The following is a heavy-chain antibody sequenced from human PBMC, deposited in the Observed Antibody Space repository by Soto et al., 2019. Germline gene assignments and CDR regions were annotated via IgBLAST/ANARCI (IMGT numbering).Heavy chain of an antibody. J-gene: IGHJ4*02. CDR1: GFNFKSYT. D-gene: IGHD2-2*01. CDR3: ARAPSRALDY. V-gene: IGHV3-48*02. Sequence: GGSLRLSCATSGFNFKSYTMHWVRQAPGKGLEWISYISSSSRTIYYADSVKGRFTISRDNAQNSLYLQMTSLRDEDTAVYYCARAPSRALDYWGQGTLVTVSS. CDR2: ISSSSRTI.